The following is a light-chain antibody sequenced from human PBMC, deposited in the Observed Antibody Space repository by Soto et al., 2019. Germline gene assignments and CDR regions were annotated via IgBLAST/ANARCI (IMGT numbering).Light chain of an antibody. CDR3: SSYTTSTSFIL. J-gene: IGLJ2*01. V-gene: IGLV2-14*01. CDR2: EVS. CDR1: SSDIGNYDF. Sequence: QSVLTQPASVSGSPGQSITISCTGTSSDIGNYDFVSWYQQVPGTAPKAMIYEVSSRPSGVSNRFSGSNSGNTASLTISGLQAEDEAYYYCSSYTTSTSFILVGGGTKLTVL.